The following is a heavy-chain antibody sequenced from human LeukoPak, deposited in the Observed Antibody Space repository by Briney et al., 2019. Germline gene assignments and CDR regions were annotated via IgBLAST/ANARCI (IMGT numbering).Heavy chain of an antibody. V-gene: IGHV1-2*02. CDR2: INPNSGGT. D-gene: IGHD6-6*01. J-gene: IGHJ5*02. CDR1: GYTFTGYY. CDR3: ARWRRGSSPWFDP. Sequence: ASVKVSCKASGYTFTGYYMHWVRQAPGQGREWMGWINPNSGGTNYAQKFQGRVTMTRDTSISTAYMELRRLRSDDTGVYYCARWRRGSSPWFDPWGQGALVTVSS.